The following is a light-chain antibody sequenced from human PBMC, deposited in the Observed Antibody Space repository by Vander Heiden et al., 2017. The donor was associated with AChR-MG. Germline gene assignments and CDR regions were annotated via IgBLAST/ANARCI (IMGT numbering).Light chain of an antibody. CDR3: QQYYSTPLT. Sequence: DIVMTQSPDSLAVPLGERATIYCKSSQSILYSSNNKNYLAWYQQKPGQPPKLLIYWASTRESGVPDRFSGSGSGTDFTLTISSLQAEDVAVYYCQQYYSTPLTFGGGTKVEIK. V-gene: IGKV4-1*01. CDR1: QSILYSSNNKNY. CDR2: WAS. J-gene: IGKJ4*01.